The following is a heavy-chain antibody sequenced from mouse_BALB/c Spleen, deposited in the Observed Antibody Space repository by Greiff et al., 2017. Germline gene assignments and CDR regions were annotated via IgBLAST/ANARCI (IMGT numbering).Heavy chain of an antibody. CDR1: GFSLTSYG. CDR2: IWAGGST. CDR3: ARGGTYYGNYATWFAY. V-gene: IGHV2-9*02. Sequence: QVHVKQSGPGLVAPSQSLSITCTVSGFSLTSYGVHWVRQPPGKGLEWLGVIWAGGSTNYNSALMSRLSISKDNSKSQVFLKMNSLQTDDTAMYYCARGGTYYGNYATWFAYWGQGTLVTVSA. D-gene: IGHD2-10*01. J-gene: IGHJ3*01.